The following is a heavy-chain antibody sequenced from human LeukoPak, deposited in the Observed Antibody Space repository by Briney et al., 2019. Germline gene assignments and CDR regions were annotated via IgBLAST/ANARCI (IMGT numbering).Heavy chain of an antibody. Sequence: GGSLRLSCAASGFTFSSYSMNWVRQAPGKGLEWVSSISSSSSYIYYADSVKGRFTISRDNAKNSLYLQLNSLRAEDTAVYYCARDLSFDSSGWSAHFDYWGQGTLVTVSS. V-gene: IGHV3-21*01. CDR2: ISSSSSYI. J-gene: IGHJ4*02. CDR1: GFTFSSYS. CDR3: ARDLSFDSSGWSAHFDY. D-gene: IGHD6-19*01.